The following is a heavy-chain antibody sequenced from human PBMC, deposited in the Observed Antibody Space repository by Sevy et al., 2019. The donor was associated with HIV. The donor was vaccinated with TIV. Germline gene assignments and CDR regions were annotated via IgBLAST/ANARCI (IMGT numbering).Heavy chain of an antibody. CDR2: FKSKIHGGTT. V-gene: IGHV3-49*04. Sequence: GGSLRLSCTASGFIFGDYGMSWVRQAPGKGLEWIAFFKSKIHGGTTENAASVKGRFTISRDDSKNIVYLQMSNLKTEDTAVYYCTRSSGSQSIFDYWGQGTLVTVSS. J-gene: IGHJ4*02. D-gene: IGHD6-25*01. CDR1: GFIFGDYG. CDR3: TRSSGSQSIFDY.